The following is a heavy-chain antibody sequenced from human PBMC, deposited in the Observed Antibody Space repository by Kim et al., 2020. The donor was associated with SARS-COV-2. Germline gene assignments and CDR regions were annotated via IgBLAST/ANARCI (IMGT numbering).Heavy chain of an antibody. D-gene: IGHD2-2*02. CDR3: ARGSSGYRATLDY. Sequence: SENLSLTCTVSGGSISSYYWSWIRQPPGKGPEWIGYIFYTGSTTYNPSLKSRVTISVDASKNQFSLQLRSLTAADTAVYYCARGSSGYRATLDYWGQWTPFTVSS. CDR2: IFYTGST. V-gene: IGHV4-59*01. J-gene: IGHJ4*02. CDR1: GGSISSYY.